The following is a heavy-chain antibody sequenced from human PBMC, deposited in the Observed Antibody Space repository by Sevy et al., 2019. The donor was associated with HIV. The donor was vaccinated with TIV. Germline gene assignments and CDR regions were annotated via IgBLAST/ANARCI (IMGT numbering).Heavy chain of an antibody. CDR1: GYSFSAYF. CDR3: ARGGVVVEPAARGYFDY. Sequence: ASVKVSCKASGYSFSAYFLHWVRQAPGQGLEWMGRISPNSGGTVYAQKFRGRVTMTRDTSSTTAYMELSRLRSDDTAVYYCARGGVVVEPAARGYFDYWGQGTLVTVSS. D-gene: IGHD2-2*01. V-gene: IGHV1-2*06. J-gene: IGHJ4*02. CDR2: ISPNSGGT.